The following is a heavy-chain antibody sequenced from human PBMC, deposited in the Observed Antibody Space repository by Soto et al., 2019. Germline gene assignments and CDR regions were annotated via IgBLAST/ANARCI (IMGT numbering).Heavy chain of an antibody. D-gene: IGHD3-22*01. V-gene: IGHV4-4*02. Sequence: KASETLSLTCAVSGGSISSSNWWSWVRQPPGKGLEWIGEIYHSGSTNYNPSLKSRVTISVDKSKNQFSLKLSSVTAADTAVYYCVREMDYYDSSGYFDYWGQGTLVTVSS. CDR2: IYHSGST. J-gene: IGHJ4*02. CDR1: GGSISSSNW. CDR3: VREMDYYDSSGYFDY.